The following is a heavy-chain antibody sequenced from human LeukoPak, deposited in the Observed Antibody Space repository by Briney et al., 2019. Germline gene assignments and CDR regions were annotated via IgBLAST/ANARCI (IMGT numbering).Heavy chain of an antibody. CDR1: GGSISSSSYY. J-gene: IGHJ6*03. CDR2: IYYSGST. Sequence: PSETLSLTCTVSGGSISSSSYYWGWIRQPPGKGLEWIGSIYYSGSTYYNPSLKSRVTISVDTSKNQFSLKLSSVTAADTAVYYCARGVGCSGGSCYYYYYYMDVWGKGTTVTVSS. D-gene: IGHD2-15*01. V-gene: IGHV4-39*07. CDR3: ARGVGCSGGSCYYYYYYMDV.